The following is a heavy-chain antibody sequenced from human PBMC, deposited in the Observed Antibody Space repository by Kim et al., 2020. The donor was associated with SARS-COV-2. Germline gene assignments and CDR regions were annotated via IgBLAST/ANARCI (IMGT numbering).Heavy chain of an antibody. J-gene: IGHJ4*02. CDR2: ISGSGGST. V-gene: IGHV3-23*01. D-gene: IGHD3-9*01. CDR1: GFTFSSYA. Sequence: GGSLRLSCAASGFTFSSYAMSWVRQAPGKGLEWVSAISGSGGSTYYADSVKGRFTISRDNSKNTLYLQMNSLRAEDTAVYYCAKDLSYYDILTGYYNSRGYFDYWGQGTLVTVSS. CDR3: AKDLSYYDILTGYYNSRGYFDY.